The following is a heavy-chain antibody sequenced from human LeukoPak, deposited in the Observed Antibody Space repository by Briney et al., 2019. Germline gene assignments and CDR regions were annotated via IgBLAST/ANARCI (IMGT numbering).Heavy chain of an antibody. D-gene: IGHD3-10*01. CDR3: ASNLLWFGESPVGYGMDV. CDR2: IYYSGST. CDR1: GGSISSYY. Sequence: SETLSLTCTVSGGSISSYYWSWIRQPPGKGLEWIGYIYYSGSTNYNPSLKNRVTISVDTSKNQFSLKLSSVTAADTAVYYCASNLLWFGESPVGYGMDVWGQGTTVTVSS. J-gene: IGHJ6*02. V-gene: IGHV4-59*08.